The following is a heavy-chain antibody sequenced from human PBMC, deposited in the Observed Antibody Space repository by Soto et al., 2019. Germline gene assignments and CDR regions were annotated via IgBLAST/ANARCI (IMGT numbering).Heavy chain of an antibody. Sequence: GKRLEWIVYISYSGSTNYNPSIKSRVTIFVHTSENQLSLSLSSVTAADTAVYFCAFFFFQAEDGIRDVRSVSAFLLNRSSDL. J-gene: IGHJ2*01. D-gene: IGHD3-10*02. CDR3: AFFFFQAEDGIRDVRSVSAFLLNRSSDL. CDR2: ISYSGST. V-gene: IGHV4-59*01.